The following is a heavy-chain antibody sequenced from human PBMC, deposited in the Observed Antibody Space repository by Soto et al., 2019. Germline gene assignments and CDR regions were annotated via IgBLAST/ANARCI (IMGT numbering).Heavy chain of an antibody. CDR3: AKDTYYHDSSGYYVFDY. V-gene: IGHV3-30-3*02. CDR2: ISNDGSDK. Sequence: GGSLRLSCAASGFTFSSYGLHWVRQAPGKGLEWVAVISNDGSDKNYADSVKGRFTISRDNSKNTLYLQMNSLRAEDTAVYYCAKDTYYHDSSGYYVFDYWGQGTLLTVSS. J-gene: IGHJ4*02. CDR1: GFTFSSYG. D-gene: IGHD3-22*01.